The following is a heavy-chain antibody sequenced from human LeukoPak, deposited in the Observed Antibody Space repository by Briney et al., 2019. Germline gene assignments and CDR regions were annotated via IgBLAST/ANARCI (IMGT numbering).Heavy chain of an antibody. CDR2: ISYDGSNK. V-gene: IGHV3-30*04. CDR1: GFTFSSYA. Sequence: GGSLRLSCAASGFTFSSYAMHWVRQAPGKGLEWVAVISYDGSNKYYADSVKGRFTISRDNSESTLYLQMNGLRAEDTAIYFCATGAYCDHWGQGTLVTVSS. CDR3: ATGAYCDH. J-gene: IGHJ4*02.